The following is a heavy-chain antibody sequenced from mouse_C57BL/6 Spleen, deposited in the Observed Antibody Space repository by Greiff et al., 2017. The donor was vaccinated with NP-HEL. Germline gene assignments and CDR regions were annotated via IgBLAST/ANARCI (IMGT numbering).Heavy chain of an antibody. V-gene: IGHV14-4*01. J-gene: IGHJ4*01. D-gene: IGHD3-2*02. CDR3: TRQLRPLAMDY. CDR1: GFNIKDDY. Sequence: VQLQQSGAELVRPGASVKLSCTASGFNIKDDYMHWVKQRPEQGLEWIGWIDPENGDTEYASKFQGKATITADTSSNTAYLQLSSPTSEDTAVYYCTRQLRPLAMDYWGQGTSVTVSS. CDR2: IDPENGDT.